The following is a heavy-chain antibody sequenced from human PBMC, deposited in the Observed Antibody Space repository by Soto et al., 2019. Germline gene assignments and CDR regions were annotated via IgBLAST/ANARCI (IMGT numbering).Heavy chain of an antibody. CDR3: AREGGGATATLAYYYFYVDV. J-gene: IGHJ6*03. CDR1: GDSLNDYY. D-gene: IGHD5-12*01. CDR2: INPNGGVT. V-gene: IGHV1-2*04. Sequence: QVQLVQSGAEVRKPGASVTVSCRSSGDSLNDYYIHWVRQAPGQGFEWMGWINPNGGVTKYAQKFQGWVSMTRDTSIRTVYMQLSRLRSDDTAVYYGAREGGGATATLAYYYFYVDVWGTGTTVTVSS.